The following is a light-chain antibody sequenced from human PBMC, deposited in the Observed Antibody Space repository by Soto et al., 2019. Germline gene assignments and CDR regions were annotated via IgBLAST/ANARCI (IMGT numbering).Light chain of an antibody. CDR2: AAS. CDR1: QSVDNN. V-gene: IGKV3-15*01. Sequence: EVVMTQSPATLSVSPGEGATLSCRASQSVDNNLAWYQQKPGQAPRLLIYAASTRATGVPTRFSGSGSGTEFTPTISSLQSEDFAVYYCQQSNNWPPLTFGGGTKVEIK. CDR3: QQSNNWPPLT. J-gene: IGKJ4*01.